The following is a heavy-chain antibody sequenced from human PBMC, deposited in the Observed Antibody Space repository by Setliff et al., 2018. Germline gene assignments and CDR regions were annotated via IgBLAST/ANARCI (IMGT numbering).Heavy chain of an antibody. Sequence: LVNPTQTLTLTCTFSGFSLSTSGMCVSWIRQPPGKALEWLGRIDWDDDKFYSTSLKTRLTISKDTSKNQVVLTMTNMDAVDTATYYCARTSGASTYVDYWGQGTLVTVSS. V-gene: IGHV2-70*17. CDR3: ARTSGASTYVDY. CDR1: GFSLSTSGMC. D-gene: IGHD6-25*01. J-gene: IGHJ4*02. CDR2: IDWDDDK.